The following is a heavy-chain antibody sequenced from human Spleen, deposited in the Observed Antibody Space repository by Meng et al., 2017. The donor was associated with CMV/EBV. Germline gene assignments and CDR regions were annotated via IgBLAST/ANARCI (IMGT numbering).Heavy chain of an antibody. V-gene: IGHV3-30*03. CDR2: ISYDGRNK. Sequence: GESLKISCAVSGFTVTSNYMTWVRQAPGKGLEWVAVISYDGRNKYYADSVKGRFTISRDSSRNTLYLQINSLRAEDTAVYSCARDARQVDLWSGWGYYYYGMDVWGQGTTVTVSS. CDR3: ARDARQVDLWSGWGYYYYGMDV. CDR1: GFTVTSNY. D-gene: IGHD3-3*01. J-gene: IGHJ6*02.